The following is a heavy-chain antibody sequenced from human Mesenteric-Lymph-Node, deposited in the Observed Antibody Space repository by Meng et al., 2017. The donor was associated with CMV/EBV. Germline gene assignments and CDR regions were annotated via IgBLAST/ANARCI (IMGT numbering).Heavy chain of an antibody. Sequence: GGSISSSSYYWGWVRQPPGKGLEWIGSIYYSGSTYYNPSLKSRVTISVDTSKNQFSLKLSSVTAADTAVYYCARDLDYGDLNDAFDIWGQGTMVTVSS. V-gene: IGHV4-39*07. CDR3: ARDLDYGDLNDAFDI. D-gene: IGHD4-17*01. CDR1: GGSISSSSYY. J-gene: IGHJ3*02. CDR2: IYYSGST.